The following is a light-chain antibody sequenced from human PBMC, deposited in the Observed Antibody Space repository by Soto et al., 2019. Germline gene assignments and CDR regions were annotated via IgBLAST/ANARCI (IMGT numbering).Light chain of an antibody. J-gene: IGLJ1*01. CDR3: SSYTSGSSHYV. V-gene: IGLV2-14*02. CDR2: EGG. CDR1: SSEVGSCNL. Sequence: QSALTQPASVSGSPGQSITISCTGTSSEVGSCNLVSWSQHHPGKVPKLMIYEGGKRPSGVSNRFSGSKSGNTASLTISGLQAEDEADYHCSSYTSGSSHYVFGTGTKLTVL.